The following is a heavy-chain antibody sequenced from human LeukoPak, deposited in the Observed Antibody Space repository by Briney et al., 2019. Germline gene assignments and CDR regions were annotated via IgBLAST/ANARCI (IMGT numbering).Heavy chain of an antibody. V-gene: IGHV3-30-3*01. CDR2: ISYDGSNK. D-gene: IGHD3-22*01. Sequence: GGSLRVSCAASGFTFSSYAMHWVRQAPGKGLEWVAVISYDGSNKYYADSVKGRFTISRDNSKNTLYLQMNSLRAEDTAVYYCAGDRPYYYDSSGYFDYWGQGTLVTVSS. CDR3: AGDRPYYYDSSGYFDY. CDR1: GFTFSSYA. J-gene: IGHJ4*02.